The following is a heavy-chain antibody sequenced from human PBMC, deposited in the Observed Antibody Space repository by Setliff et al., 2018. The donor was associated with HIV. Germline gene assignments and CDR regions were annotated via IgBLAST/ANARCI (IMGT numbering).Heavy chain of an antibody. Sequence: GGSLRLSCAASGFTFSSYWISWVSQAPGKGLEWVANIKQDGSEKCYVDSVKGRFTIARDNAKNSLYLQMNSLRAEDTAVYYCARVGPGSGWYGRAFDIWGQGTMVTVSS. J-gene: IGHJ3*02. V-gene: IGHV3-7*01. CDR2: IKQDGSEK. CDR3: ARVGPGSGWYGRAFDI. D-gene: IGHD6-19*01. CDR1: GFTFSSYW.